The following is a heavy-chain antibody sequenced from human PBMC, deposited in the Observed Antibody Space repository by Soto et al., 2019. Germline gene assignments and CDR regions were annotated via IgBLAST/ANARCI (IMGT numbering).Heavy chain of an antibody. CDR3: AKAWGCSSTSCYDFGGWFDP. V-gene: IGHV3-30*18. D-gene: IGHD2-2*01. CDR2: ISYDGSNK. J-gene: IGHJ5*02. CDR1: GFTFSSYG. Sequence: QVQLVESGGGVVQPGRSLRLSCAASGFTFSSYGMHWVRQAPGKGLEWVAVISYDGSNKYYADSVKGRFTISRDNSKNTLYLQMNRLRAEDTAVYYCAKAWGCSSTSCYDFGGWFDPWGQGTLVTVSS.